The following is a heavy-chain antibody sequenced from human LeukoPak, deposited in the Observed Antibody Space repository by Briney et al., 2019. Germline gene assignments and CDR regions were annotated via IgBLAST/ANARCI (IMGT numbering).Heavy chain of an antibody. CDR2: IKSKTDGGTT. V-gene: IGHV3-15*01. Sequence: PGGSLRLSCAASGFTFSSYAMSWVRQAPGKGLEWVGRIKSKTDGGTTDYAAPMKGRFTISRDDSKNTLYLQMNSLKTEDTAVYYCTTEGIAVAGTVDYWGQGTLVTVSS. CDR1: GFTFSSYA. D-gene: IGHD6-19*01. J-gene: IGHJ4*02. CDR3: TTEGIAVAGTVDY.